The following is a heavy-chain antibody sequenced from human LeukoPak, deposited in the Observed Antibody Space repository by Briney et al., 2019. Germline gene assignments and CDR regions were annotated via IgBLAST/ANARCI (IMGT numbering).Heavy chain of an antibody. J-gene: IGHJ6*02. Sequence: PGGSLRLSCAASGFIFSSYAMSWVRQAPGKGLEWVSSISGSGGSSTYYADSVKGRFTIPRDNSKNTLYLQMSSLRAEDTAVYFCVRGYSFGPYGMDVWGQGTTVTVSS. D-gene: IGHD2-15*01. V-gene: IGHV3-23*01. CDR3: VRGYSFGPYGMDV. CDR2: ISGSGGSST. CDR1: GFIFSSYA.